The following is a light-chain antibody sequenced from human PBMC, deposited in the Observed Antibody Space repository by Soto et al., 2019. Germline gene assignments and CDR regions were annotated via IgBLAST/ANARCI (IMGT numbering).Light chain of an antibody. CDR3: QQGYSTLYT. V-gene: IGKV1-39*01. CDR2: AAS. Sequence: DIQMTQSPSSLSASVGDRVTITCRASQSISSYLNWYQQKPGKAPKLLIYAASSLQSGVPSRCSGSVSGTDFTLTISSLQPEDCATYYCQQGYSTLYTVGQGTKLEIK. J-gene: IGKJ2*01. CDR1: QSISSY.